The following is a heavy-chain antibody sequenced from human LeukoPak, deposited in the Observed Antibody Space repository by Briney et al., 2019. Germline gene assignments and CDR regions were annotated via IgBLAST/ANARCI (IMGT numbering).Heavy chain of an antibody. CDR3: AKFALRYCSGGSCHPFDY. D-gene: IGHD2-15*01. CDR2: INWNGGST. Sequence: PGGSLRLSCAASGFTFDDYGMSWVRQAPGKGLEWVSGINWNGGSTGYADSVKGRFTISRDNSKNTLYLQMNSLGAEDTAVYYCAKFALRYCSGGSCHPFDYWGQGTLVTVSS. J-gene: IGHJ4*02. V-gene: IGHV3-20*04. CDR1: GFTFDDYG.